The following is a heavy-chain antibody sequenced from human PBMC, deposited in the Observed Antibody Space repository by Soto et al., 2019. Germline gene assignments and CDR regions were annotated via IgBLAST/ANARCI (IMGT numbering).Heavy chain of an antibody. CDR2: IYPDDSDV. CDR3: ARHKPNWGGLAFDI. CDR1: GYSFTNYW. V-gene: IGHV5-51*01. J-gene: IGHJ3*02. Sequence: VQLVQSGAEVKKPGESLRISCKGSGYSFTNYWIGWVRQMPGKGLEWMGIIYPDDSDVRYSPSFQGQVTISADKSVTTAYVQWSSLKASDTAMYYYARHKPNWGGLAFDIWGQGTMVTVSS. D-gene: IGHD3-10*01.